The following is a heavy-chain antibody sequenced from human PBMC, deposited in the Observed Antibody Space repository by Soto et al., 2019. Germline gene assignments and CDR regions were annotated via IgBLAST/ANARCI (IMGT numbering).Heavy chain of an antibody. V-gene: IGHV5-51*01. CDR3: ARSGYCSGDSCNAGWFDP. Sequence: GESLKISCKGSGYSFTSYWIGWVRQMPGKGLEWMGIIYPGDSDTRYSPSFQGQVSISADKSISTAYLQWSSLKASDTAMYYCARSGYCSGDSCNAGWFDPWGQGTLVTVSS. D-gene: IGHD2-15*01. CDR2: IYPGDSDT. CDR1: GYSFTSYW. J-gene: IGHJ5*02.